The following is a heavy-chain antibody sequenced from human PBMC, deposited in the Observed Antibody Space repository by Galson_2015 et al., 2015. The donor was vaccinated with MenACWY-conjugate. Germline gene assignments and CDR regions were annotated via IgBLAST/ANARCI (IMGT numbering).Heavy chain of an antibody. V-gene: IGHV1-46*03. Sequence: SVKVSCKASGHTFTSYYMHWVRQAPGKGLEWMGIINPSGGSKSYAQKFQGRFTMTRDTSTSTVYMELSSLRSEDTAVYYCARGREVVPAAIPTPGDYWGQGTLVTVSS. J-gene: IGHJ4*02. CDR3: ARGREVVPAAIPTPGDY. D-gene: IGHD2-2*02. CDR1: GHTFTSYY. CDR2: INPSGGSK.